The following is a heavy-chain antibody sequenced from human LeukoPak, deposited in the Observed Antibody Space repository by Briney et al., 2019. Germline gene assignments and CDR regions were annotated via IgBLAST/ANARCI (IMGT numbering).Heavy chain of an antibody. V-gene: IGHV3-48*01. Sequence: GGSLRLSCAASGFTFSSYSMNWVRQAPGKGLEWVSYISSSSSTIYYADSVKGRFTISRDNAKNSLYLQMNSLRAEDTAVYYCARDIPQGGCSYGYGMDVWGQGTTVTVSS. CDR2: ISSSSSTI. CDR1: GFTFSSYS. CDR3: ARDIPQGGCSYGYGMDV. D-gene: IGHD5-18*01. J-gene: IGHJ6*02.